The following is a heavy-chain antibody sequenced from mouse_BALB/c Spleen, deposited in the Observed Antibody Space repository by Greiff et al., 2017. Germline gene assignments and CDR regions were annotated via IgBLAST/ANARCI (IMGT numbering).Heavy chain of an antibody. CDR1: GFTFSSFG. CDR3: ARFYYDYDGAMDY. V-gene: IGHV5-17*02. J-gene: IGHJ4*01. CDR2: ISSGSSTI. D-gene: IGHD2-4*01. Sequence: EVKVVESGGGLVQPGGSRKLSCAASGFTFSSFGMHWVRQAPEKGLEWVAYISSGSSTIYYADTVKGRFTISRDNPKNTLFLQMTSLRSEDTAMYYCARFYYDYDGAMDYWGQGTSVTVSS.